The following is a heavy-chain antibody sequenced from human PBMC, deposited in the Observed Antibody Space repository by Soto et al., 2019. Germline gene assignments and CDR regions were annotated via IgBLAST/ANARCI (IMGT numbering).Heavy chain of an antibody. J-gene: IGHJ4*02. V-gene: IGHV3-30*18. CDR2: ISYDGSNK. CDR3: AEGYYFDY. Sequence: QVQLVESGGGVVQPGRSLRLSCAASGFTFSSYGMHWVRQAPGKGLEWVAVISYDGSNKYYADSVKGRFTISRDNSKNTLYLQMNSLRAEDTAVYYCAEGYYFDYWGQGTLVTVSS. CDR1: GFTFSSYG.